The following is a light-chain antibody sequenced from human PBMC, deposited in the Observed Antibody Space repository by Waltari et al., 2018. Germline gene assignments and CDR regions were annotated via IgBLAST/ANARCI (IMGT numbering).Light chain of an antibody. CDR3: QQSYTTPYT. CDR1: QLVDNF. J-gene: IGKJ2*01. CDR2: AAS. Sequence: TITCRASQLVDNFLNWYQQKPGQAPSLLIYAASSLQSGVPSRFSGRGSGTDFTLTISSLQPEDFATYYCQQSYTTPYTFGQGTRLDIK. V-gene: IGKV1-39*01.